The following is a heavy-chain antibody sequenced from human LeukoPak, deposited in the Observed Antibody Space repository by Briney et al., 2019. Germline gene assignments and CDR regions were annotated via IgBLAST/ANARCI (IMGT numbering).Heavy chain of an antibody. CDR3: ARELTTVTEDYYYGYYMDV. CDR1: GGSISSGGYY. J-gene: IGHJ6*03. Sequence: SETLSLTCTVSGGSISSGGYYWIWIRQHPGKGLDWIRYIYYNASTYHTPSLKSRVTISVDTSKTQFCLKLSSVSAADTAVYYCARELTTVTEDYYYGYYMDVWGKGTTVTVSS. V-gene: IGHV4-31*03. D-gene: IGHD4-17*01. CDR2: IYYNAST.